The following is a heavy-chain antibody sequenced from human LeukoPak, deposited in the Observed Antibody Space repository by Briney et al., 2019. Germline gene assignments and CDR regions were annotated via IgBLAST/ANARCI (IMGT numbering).Heavy chain of an antibody. Sequence: GGSLRLSCAASGFTFRGHWMSWVRQAPGQGLEWVANINQGGSDKYYVDSVKGRFTISRDNANNLLYLQMNSLRGEDTAVYYCTRDRSRAEDDWGQGTLVTVSS. CDR2: INQGGSDK. CDR1: GFTFRGHW. V-gene: IGHV3-7*01. D-gene: IGHD6-25*01. J-gene: IGHJ4*02. CDR3: TRDRSRAEDD.